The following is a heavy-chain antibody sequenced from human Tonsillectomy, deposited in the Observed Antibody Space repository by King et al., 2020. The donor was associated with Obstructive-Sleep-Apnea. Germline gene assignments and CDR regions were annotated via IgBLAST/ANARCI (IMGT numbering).Heavy chain of an antibody. CDR3: ARVYDYVWGSLSYYFDY. CDR2: IYYSSST. Sequence: QLQESGPRLVKPSDTLSLTCTVSGGSIRSSTYYWCWIRQPPGKGLEWIGSIYYSSSTYYNPSLKSRVIISVDTSKNQFSLKLSSVTAADTAVYYCARVYDYVWGSLSYYFDYWGQGILVTVSS. J-gene: IGHJ4*02. D-gene: IGHD3-16*01. V-gene: IGHV4-39*07. CDR1: GGSIRSSTYY.